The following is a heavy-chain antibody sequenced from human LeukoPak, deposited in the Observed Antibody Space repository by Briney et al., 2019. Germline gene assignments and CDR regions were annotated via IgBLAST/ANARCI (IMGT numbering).Heavy chain of an antibody. CDR1: GFTHSDYY. V-gene: IGHV3-11*04. J-gene: IGHJ4*02. D-gene: IGHD6-19*01. CDR3: ARDKYNSGAYGDFDH. CDR2: ISSGGDAI. Sequence: PGGSLRLSCAASGFTHSDYYMTWIRQAPGKGVEWVSYISSGGDAIYYADSVKGRFTISRDNGKNSLYLQMNSLRAEDTAVYYCARDKYNSGAYGDFDHWGQGTLVTVSS.